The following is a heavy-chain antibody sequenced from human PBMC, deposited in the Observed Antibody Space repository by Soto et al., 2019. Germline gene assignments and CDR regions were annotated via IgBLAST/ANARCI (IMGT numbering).Heavy chain of an antibody. CDR2: IYWDDAK. CDR1: GFSFTTDGMC. V-gene: IGHV2-5*02. CDR3: AHIYWAASGTRYYFDY. D-gene: IGHD6-13*01. Sequence: QITLKESGPTLVKPTQTLTLTCTFSGFSFTTDGMCVGWIRQPPGKALEWLALIYWDDAKRYSPSLKIRLTITKDASRNQVVLTLTNMDPADTATYYCAHIYWAASGTRYYFDYWGQGTLVTVSS. J-gene: IGHJ4*02.